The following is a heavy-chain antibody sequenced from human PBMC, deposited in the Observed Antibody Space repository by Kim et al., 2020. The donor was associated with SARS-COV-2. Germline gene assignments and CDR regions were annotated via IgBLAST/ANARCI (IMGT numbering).Heavy chain of an antibody. D-gene: IGHD7-27*01. CDR1: SFTFGHFA. J-gene: IGHJ4*02. Sequence: GGSLRLSCAASSFTFGHFAMNWVRQAPGKGLEWISSISDSGDSTYYADSVKGRFTISRDNTKNTLFLQMNSLRADATAMYYCAKDLNLGFDSWGQGTLVT. V-gene: IGHV3-23*01. CDR3: AKDLNLGFDS. CDR2: ISDSGDST.